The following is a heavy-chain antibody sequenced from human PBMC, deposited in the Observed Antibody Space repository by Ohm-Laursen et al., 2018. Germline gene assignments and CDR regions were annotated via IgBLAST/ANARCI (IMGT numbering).Heavy chain of an antibody. CDR1: GYTFTGYY. D-gene: IGHD1-26*01. V-gene: IGHV1-2*02. CDR2: INPNSGDT. J-gene: IGHJ6*02. CDR3: ARDVRTGQSGSLRYGMDV. Sequence: ASVKVSCKASGYTFTGYYMHWVRQAPGQGLEWMGWINPNSGDTNYAQKFQGRVTMTRDTSISTAYMELSRLRSDDTAVYYCARDVRTGQSGSLRYGMDVWGQGTAVTVSS.